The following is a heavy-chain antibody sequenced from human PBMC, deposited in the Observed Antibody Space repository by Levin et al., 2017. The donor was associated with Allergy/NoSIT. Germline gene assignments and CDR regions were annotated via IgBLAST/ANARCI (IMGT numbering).Heavy chain of an antibody. V-gene: IGHV3-23*01. J-gene: IGHJ6*02. Sequence: GESLKISCAASGFTFSSYAMNWVRQAPGKGLEWVSTISGSGGSTYYADSVKGRFTISRDNSKNTLYLQMNSLRAEDTAVYYCAKGLSSSDNWYSYGMDVWGQGTTVTVSS. D-gene: IGHD1-1*01. CDR3: AKGLSSSDNWYSYGMDV. CDR1: GFTFSSYA. CDR2: ISGSGGST.